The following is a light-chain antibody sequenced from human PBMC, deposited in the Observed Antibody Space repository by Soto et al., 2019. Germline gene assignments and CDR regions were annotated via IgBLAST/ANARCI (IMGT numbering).Light chain of an antibody. CDR2: DAS. J-gene: IGKJ4*01. Sequence: EIVLTQSPATLSLSPGERATLSCRASQSVSSYLAWYQQKPGQAPRLLIYDASNRATGIPARFSGSGSGTDFTLTISSVEPDDFAVYYCQQRSNFTFGGGTKVEIK. V-gene: IGKV3-11*01. CDR3: QQRSNFT. CDR1: QSVSSY.